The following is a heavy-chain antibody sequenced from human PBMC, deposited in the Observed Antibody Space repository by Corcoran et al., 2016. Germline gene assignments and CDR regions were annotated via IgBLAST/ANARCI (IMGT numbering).Heavy chain of an antibody. CDR3: ARVNNWNYFFDY. J-gene: IGHJ4*02. V-gene: IGHV1-69*06. Sequence: QVQLVQSGAEVKKPGASVKVSCKASGGTFSSYGISWVRQAPGQGLEWMGGISPNFGTANYAQKFQGRVTITTDKSTSTAYMELSSLRSEDTAVYYCARVNNWNYFFDYWGQGTLVTVSS. CDR2: ISPNFGTA. CDR1: GGTFSSYG. D-gene: IGHD1-7*01.